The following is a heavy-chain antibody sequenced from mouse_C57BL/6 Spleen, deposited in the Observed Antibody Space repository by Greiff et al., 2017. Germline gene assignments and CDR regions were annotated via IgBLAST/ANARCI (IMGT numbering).Heavy chain of an antibody. D-gene: IGHD1-3*01. Sequence: VQLKESGPGMVKPSPSLSLSCTVTGYSFTSGYDWHWIRHFPGNKLEWRGYISYSGSTNYNPSLKSRISITHDTSKNHFFLKLNSVTAEDTATYYCARERSGLDYWGQGTTLTVSS. CDR3: ARERSGLDY. CDR2: ISYSGST. V-gene: IGHV3-1*01. J-gene: IGHJ2*01. CDR1: GYSFTSGYD.